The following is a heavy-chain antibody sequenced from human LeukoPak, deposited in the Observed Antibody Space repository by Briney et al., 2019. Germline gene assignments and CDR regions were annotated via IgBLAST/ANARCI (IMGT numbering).Heavy chain of an antibody. Sequence: GGSLCLSCAASGVSFSSYEMSWVRQAPGKGLEWVSYISSSGSTIYYADSVKGRFTNSRDNAKNSLYLQMNSLRAEDTAVYYCASTHDYGDAFDIWGQGTMVTVSS. CDR1: GVSFSSYE. CDR3: ASTHDYGDAFDI. V-gene: IGHV3-48*03. D-gene: IGHD4-17*01. CDR2: ISSSGSTI. J-gene: IGHJ3*02.